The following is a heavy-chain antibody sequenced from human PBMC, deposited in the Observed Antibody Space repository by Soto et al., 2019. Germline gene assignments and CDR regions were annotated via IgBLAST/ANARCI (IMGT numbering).Heavy chain of an antibody. CDR2: IYYSGST. J-gene: IGHJ5*02. CDR3: ARERGTYGVKKKNWFDP. Sequence: PSETLSLTCTVSGGSISSGGYYWSWIRQHPGKGLAWIGYIYYSGSTYYNPSLKSRVTISVDTSKNQFSLKLSSVTAADTAVYYCARERGTYGVKKKNWFDPWGQGTLVTVSS. CDR1: GGSISSGGYY. D-gene: IGHD4-17*01. V-gene: IGHV4-31*03.